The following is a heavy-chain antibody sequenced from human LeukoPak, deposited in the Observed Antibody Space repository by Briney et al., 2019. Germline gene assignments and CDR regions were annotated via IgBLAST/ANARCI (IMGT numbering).Heavy chain of an antibody. CDR3: ARDCSGGSCYGAFDI. V-gene: IGHV4-30-4*01. Sequence: SQTLSLTCTVSGASIRSGDYYWSWIRQPPGTGLEWIGYIYDSGSTYYNPSLKSRITISVDMSENRFSLKLSSVTATDTAVYYCARDCSGGSCYGAFDIWGQGTMVTVSS. CDR1: GASIRSGDYY. D-gene: IGHD2-15*01. J-gene: IGHJ3*02. CDR2: IYDSGST.